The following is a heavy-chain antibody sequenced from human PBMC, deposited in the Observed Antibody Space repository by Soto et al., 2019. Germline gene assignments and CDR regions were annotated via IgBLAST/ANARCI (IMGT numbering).Heavy chain of an antibody. CDR2: ITGSGGGT. CDR1: GFPFSTYA. CDR3: AKLRDWGY. Sequence: EVQLLESGGGLVQPGGSLRLSCAASGFPFSTYAMSWVRQAPGKGLEWVSSITGSGGGTYYADSVKGRLTISRDNSKNTLSLQVNSLRADDMAVYYCAKLRDWGYWGQGTLVTVSS. V-gene: IGHV3-23*01. D-gene: IGHD7-27*01. J-gene: IGHJ4*02.